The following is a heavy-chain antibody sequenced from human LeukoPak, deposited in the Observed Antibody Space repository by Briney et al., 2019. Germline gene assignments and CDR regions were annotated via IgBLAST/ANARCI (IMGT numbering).Heavy chain of an antibody. D-gene: IGHD2-2*01. CDR3: ARSIPACNRR. J-gene: IGHJ4*02. Sequence: PGGSLRLSCAASGFTFSDYYMSWIRPAPGKGLEWVSYISSSGSTIDYAASVKGRFTISRDNAKNSLYLQMNSLRAEDTAVYFCARSIPACNRRWGQGSLVTASS. CDR1: GFTFSDYY. CDR2: ISSSGSTI. V-gene: IGHV3-11*01.